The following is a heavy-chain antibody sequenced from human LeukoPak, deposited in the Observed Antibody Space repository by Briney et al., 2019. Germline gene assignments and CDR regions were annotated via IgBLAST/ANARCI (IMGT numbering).Heavy chain of an antibody. J-gene: IGHJ3*02. D-gene: IGHD3-22*01. CDR3: ARQGPIVVAKNQAFDT. Sequence: SETLSLTCTVSGGSISSGGYYWSWIRQHPGKGLEWIGYIYYSGSTYHNPSLKSRVTISVDTSKNQFSLKLSSVTAADTAVYYCARQGPIVVAKNQAFDTWGQGTMVTVSS. CDR2: IYYSGST. V-gene: IGHV4-31*03. CDR1: GGSISSGGYY.